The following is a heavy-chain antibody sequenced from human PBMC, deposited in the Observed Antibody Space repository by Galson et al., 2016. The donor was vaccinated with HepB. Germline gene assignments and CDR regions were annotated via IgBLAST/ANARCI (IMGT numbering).Heavy chain of an antibody. CDR1: AGSITATNFY. Sequence: EPLSLTCSVSAGSITATNFYWGWIRQSPGKGLEWIGNIFYTGNTYYSTSLKSRVTIFVDTTKNQFSLNMTSLTAADTAVYYCASRQRGSGFDIWGQGTTVTVSS. CDR3: ASRQRGSGFDI. V-gene: IGHV4-39*01. J-gene: IGHJ3*02. CDR2: IFYTGNT. D-gene: IGHD3-10*01.